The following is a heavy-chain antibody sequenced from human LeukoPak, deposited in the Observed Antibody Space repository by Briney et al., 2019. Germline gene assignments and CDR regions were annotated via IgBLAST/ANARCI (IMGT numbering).Heavy chain of an antibody. CDR3: ARDTGDRDAFDI. J-gene: IGHJ3*02. CDR1: GYTFTVYY. CDR2: INPNSGGT. D-gene: IGHD3-16*01. V-gene: IGHV1-2*02. Sequence: ASVTVSCKASGYTFTVYYMHWVRQAPGQGLEWMGWINPNSGGTNYAQKFQGRVTMTRDTSISTAYMELSRLRSDDTAVYYCARDTGDRDAFDIWGQGTMVTVSS.